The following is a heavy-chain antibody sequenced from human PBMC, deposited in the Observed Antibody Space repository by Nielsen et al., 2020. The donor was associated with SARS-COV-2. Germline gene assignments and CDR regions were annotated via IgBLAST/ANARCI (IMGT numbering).Heavy chain of an antibody. V-gene: IGHV4-31*03. D-gene: IGHD3-22*01. CDR2: IYNSGNI. Sequence: SETLSLTCTVSGGSITSGGYYWSWIRQHPGKGLEWIGYIYNSGNIFYNPSLKSRVFISLDSSKSHFSLELSSVTAADSAVYYCARYDTNGMEIFDIWGQGTMVTVSS. CDR3: ARYDTNGMEIFDI. J-gene: IGHJ3*02. CDR1: GGSITSGGYY.